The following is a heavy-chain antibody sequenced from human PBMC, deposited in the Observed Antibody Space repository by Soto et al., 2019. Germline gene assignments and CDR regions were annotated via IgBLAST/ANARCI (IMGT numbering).Heavy chain of an antibody. CDR2: IGIAGDT. D-gene: IGHD5-12*01. V-gene: IGHV3-13*01. CDR1: GFTFSNYD. Sequence: PGGSLRLSCAASGFTFSNYDMHWVRQVTGKGLEWISGIGIAGDTYYAGSVKGRFTISRDNAKNSLYLEMNSLRSEDTALYYCAKDHDEDFGYDLDYFNYWGRGT. CDR3: AKDHDEDFGYDLDYFNY. J-gene: IGHJ4*02.